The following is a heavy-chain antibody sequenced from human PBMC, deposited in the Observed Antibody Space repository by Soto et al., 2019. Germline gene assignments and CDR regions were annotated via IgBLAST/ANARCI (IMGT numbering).Heavy chain of an antibody. Sequence: GASVKVSCKAAGATFSGSAFSWVRQAPGQGLEGMGGITPTLGTTNYAQHLQGRVTITADESTGTSFMELTSLTSADTAVYYCARGFKTGATIDGFDYWGQGTLVTVSS. CDR2: ITPTLGTT. J-gene: IGHJ4*02. CDR1: GATFSGSA. CDR3: ARGFKTGATIDGFDY. V-gene: IGHV1-69*13. D-gene: IGHD1-1*01.